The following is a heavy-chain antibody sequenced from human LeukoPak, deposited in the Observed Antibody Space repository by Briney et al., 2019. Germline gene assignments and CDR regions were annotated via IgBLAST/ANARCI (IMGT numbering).Heavy chain of an antibody. CDR1: GVSISSYY. Sequence: PSETLSLTCTVSGVSISSYYWSWIRQPPGKGLEWIGYIYYSGSTNYNPSLKSRVTISVDTSKNQFSPKLSSVTAADTAVYYCARSYYYDSSGYGFDYWGQGTLVTVSS. J-gene: IGHJ4*02. CDR2: IYYSGST. V-gene: IGHV4-59*08. CDR3: ARSYYYDSSGYGFDY. D-gene: IGHD3-22*01.